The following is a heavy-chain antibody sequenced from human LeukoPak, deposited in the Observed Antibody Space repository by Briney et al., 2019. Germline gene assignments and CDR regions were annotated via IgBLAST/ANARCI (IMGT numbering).Heavy chain of an antibody. CDR3: ARDLVSFGVVINFDY. V-gene: IGHV1-69*13. Sequence: SVKVSCKASGYTFTSYGISWVRQAPGQGLEWMGGIIAISGTANYAQKFQGRVTITADESTSTAYMELSRLRSDDTAVYYCARDLVSFGVVINFDYWGQGTLVTVSS. CDR2: IIAISGTA. CDR1: GYTFTSYG. J-gene: IGHJ4*02. D-gene: IGHD3-3*01.